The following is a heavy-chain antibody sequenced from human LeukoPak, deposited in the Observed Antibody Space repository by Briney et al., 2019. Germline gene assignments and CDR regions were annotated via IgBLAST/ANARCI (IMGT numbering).Heavy chain of an antibody. D-gene: IGHD6-6*01. CDR1: GFTVSSNY. V-gene: IGHV3-53*01. Sequence: GGSLRLSCAASGFTVSSNYMTWVRQAPGKGLEWVSVIHKNAITYYADTVKGRFTISRDNSKNMLYLQMNSLRAEDTAVYYCARDGTTTSSSGAFDIWGQGTLVTVSS. CDR2: IHKNAIT. J-gene: IGHJ3*02. CDR3: ARDGTTTSSSGAFDI.